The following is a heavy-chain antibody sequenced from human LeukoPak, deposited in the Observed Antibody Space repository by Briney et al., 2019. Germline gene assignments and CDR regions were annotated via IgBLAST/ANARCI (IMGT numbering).Heavy chain of an antibody. V-gene: IGHV3-48*03. J-gene: IGHJ5*02. CDR1: GFTFSSYE. CDR3: ARDQDYDILTGYYPHNWFDP. Sequence: GGSLRLSCAASGFTFSSYEMNWVRQAPGKGLEWVSYISSSGSTIYYADSVKGRFTISRDNAKNSLYLQMNSLRAEDTAVYYCARDQDYDILTGYYPHNWFDPWGQGTLVTVSS. CDR2: ISSSGSTI. D-gene: IGHD3-9*01.